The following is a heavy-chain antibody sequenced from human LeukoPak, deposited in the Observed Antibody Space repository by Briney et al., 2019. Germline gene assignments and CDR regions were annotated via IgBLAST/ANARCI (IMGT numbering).Heavy chain of an antibody. CDR1: GYTFTGYY. CDR2: INPNSGGT. J-gene: IGHJ4*02. D-gene: IGHD6-19*01. CDR3: ARSVAVAGSPLGY. V-gene: IGHV1-2*02. Sequence: EASVKVSCKASGYTFTGYYMHWVRQAPGQGLEWMGWINPNSGGTNYAQKFQGRVTMTRDTSISTAYMELSRLRSDDTAVYYCARSVAVAGSPLGYWGQGTLVTVSS.